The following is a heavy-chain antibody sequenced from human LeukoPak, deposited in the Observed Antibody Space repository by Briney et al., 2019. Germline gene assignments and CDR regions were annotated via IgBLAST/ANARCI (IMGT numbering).Heavy chain of an antibody. CDR2: ISSSGNT. CDR3: VKGRISEDGLDF. Sequence: PGGSLRLSCAASGFTFSRSAITWVRQTPRKGLDWVSSISSSGNTYYAESVKGRFTISRDNSNNMLYLQMNSLRAEDTAVYYCVKGRISEDGLDFWGQGTLVTVSS. V-gene: IGHV3-23*01. D-gene: IGHD6-13*01. CDR1: GFTFSRSA. J-gene: IGHJ4*02.